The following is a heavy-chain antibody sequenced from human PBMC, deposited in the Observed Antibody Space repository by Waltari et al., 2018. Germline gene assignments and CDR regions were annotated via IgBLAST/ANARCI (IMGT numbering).Heavy chain of an antibody. J-gene: IGHJ3*01. CDR3: ARDPAFGAFDF. CDR2: INPDGSGE. CDR1: GFSFSGSW. Sequence: EVHLLASGGGLVQPGGSLSLSCAASGFSFSGSWMTWVRQGQGKGLEWVAEINPDGSGEYYLDSVNGRFTISRDNTKNSLYLQMNSLRPDDTAVYFCARDPAFGAFDFWGQGTVVTVSS. D-gene: IGHD3-10*01. V-gene: IGHV3-7*01.